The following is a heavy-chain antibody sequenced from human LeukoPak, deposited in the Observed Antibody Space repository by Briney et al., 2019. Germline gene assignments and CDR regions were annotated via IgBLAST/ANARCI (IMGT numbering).Heavy chain of an antibody. V-gene: IGHV4-59*08. Sequence: PSETLSLTCSVSGGSISSCHWSWIRQPPGKGLEWIGYIFYGGRTNYNPSLKSRVTISVDTSKNQFSLTVSSVTAADTAVYYCARLGSGSIIDYWGQGTLVTVSS. CDR3: ARLGSGSIIDY. CDR2: IFYGGRT. CDR1: GGSISSCH. J-gene: IGHJ4*02. D-gene: IGHD3-10*01.